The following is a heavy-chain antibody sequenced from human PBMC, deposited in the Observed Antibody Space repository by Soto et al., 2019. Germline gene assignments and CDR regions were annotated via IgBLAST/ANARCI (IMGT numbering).Heavy chain of an antibody. CDR1: GFTFTSYW. J-gene: IGHJ4*02. D-gene: IGHD3-16*02. CDR2: IKQDGGEK. CDR3: ARGAFPTWGTYPRDY. Sequence: EVQLVESGGGLVQPGGSLRLSCAASGFTFTSYWMTWVRQAPGKGLEGVANIKQDGGEKYYVGSVKGRFTISRDNAENSLYLQLDSLRAEDAAVYYCARGAFPTWGTYPRDYWGQGTLVTVSS. V-gene: IGHV3-7*04.